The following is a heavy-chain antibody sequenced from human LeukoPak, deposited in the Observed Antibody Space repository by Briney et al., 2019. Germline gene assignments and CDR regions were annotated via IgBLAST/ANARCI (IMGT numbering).Heavy chain of an antibody. CDR1: GFTFTNYG. V-gene: IGHV3-74*01. D-gene: IGHD2-8*01. CDR2: INSDGRST. J-gene: IGHJ4*02. CDR3: ARNSNGMSN. Sequence: GGSLRLSCVASGFTFTNYGMMWVRQAPGKGLVWVSYINSDGRSTTYADSVKGRFTISRDNAKNTLYLQMSSLRAEDTAMYYCARNSNGMSNWGQGTLVVVSS.